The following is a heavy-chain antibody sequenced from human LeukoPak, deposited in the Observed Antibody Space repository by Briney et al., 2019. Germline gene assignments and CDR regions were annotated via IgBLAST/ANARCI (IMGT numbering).Heavy chain of an antibody. J-gene: IGHJ5*02. V-gene: IGHV1-8*01. CDR1: GYTFTSYD. Sequence: GASVKVSCKASGYTFTSYDINWVRQATGQGLEWMGWMNPNSGNTGYAQKLQGRVTMTTDTSTSTAYMELMSLRSDDTAVYYCARHDFWRGYHWFDPWGQGTLVTVSS. CDR3: ARHDFWRGYHWFDP. D-gene: IGHD3-3*01. CDR2: MNPNSGNT.